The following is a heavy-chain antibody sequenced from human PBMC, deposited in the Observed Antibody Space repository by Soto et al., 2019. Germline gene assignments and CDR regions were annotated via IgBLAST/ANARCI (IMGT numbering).Heavy chain of an antibody. V-gene: IGHV3-30*18. CDR1: GFTFSSYG. D-gene: IGHD6-19*01. CDR3: AKDLTVAATEGFDY. J-gene: IGHJ4*02. CDR2: ISYDGSNK. Sequence: ESGGGVVQPGRSLRLSCAASGFTFSSYGMHWVRQAPGKGLEWVAVISYDGSNKYYADSVKGRFTISRDNSKNTLYLQMNSLRAEETAVYYLAKDLTVAATEGFDYWGQGTLVTVSS.